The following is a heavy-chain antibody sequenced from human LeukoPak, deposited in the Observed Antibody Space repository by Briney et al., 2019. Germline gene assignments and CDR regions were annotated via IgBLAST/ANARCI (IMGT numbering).Heavy chain of an antibody. CDR2: ISYDGSNK. Sequence: PGGSLRLSCAASGFTFSSYGMHWVRQAPGKGLEWVAVISYDGSNKYYADSVKGRFTISRDNSKNTLYLQMNSLRAEDTAVYYCAKTIAAAGTWAVPYYYYGMDVWGQGTTVTVSS. J-gene: IGHJ6*02. CDR1: GFTFSSYG. D-gene: IGHD6-13*01. CDR3: AKTIAAAGTWAVPYYYYGMDV. V-gene: IGHV3-30*18.